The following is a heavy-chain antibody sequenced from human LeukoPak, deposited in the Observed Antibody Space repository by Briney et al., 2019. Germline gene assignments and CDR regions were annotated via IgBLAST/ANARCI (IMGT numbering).Heavy chain of an antibody. CDR1: GDTFSSYA. Sequence: ASVKVSCKASGDTFSSYAISWVRQAPGQGLEWMGRIIPILGIANYAQKFQGRVTITADKSTSTAYMELSSLRSEDTAVYYCARGQVYYDSSGYYSDYWGQGTLVTVSS. V-gene: IGHV1-69*04. CDR2: IIPILGIA. CDR3: ARGQVYYDSSGYYSDY. D-gene: IGHD3-22*01. J-gene: IGHJ4*02.